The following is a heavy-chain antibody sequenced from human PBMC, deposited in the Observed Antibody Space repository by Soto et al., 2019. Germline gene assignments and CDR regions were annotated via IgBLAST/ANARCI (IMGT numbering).Heavy chain of an antibody. Sequence: SETLSLTCAVYGGSFSGYYWSWIRQPPGKGLEWIGEINHSGSTNYNPSLKSRVTISVDTSKNQFSLKLSSVTAADTAVYYCARGERLVLGIAVAGPTTHYFDYWGQGTLVTVSS. J-gene: IGHJ4*02. CDR2: INHSGST. V-gene: IGHV4-34*01. CDR1: GGSFSGYY. D-gene: IGHD6-19*01. CDR3: ARGERLVLGIAVAGPTTHYFDY.